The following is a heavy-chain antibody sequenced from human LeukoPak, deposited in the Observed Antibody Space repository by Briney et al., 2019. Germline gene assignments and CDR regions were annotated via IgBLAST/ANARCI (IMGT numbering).Heavy chain of an antibody. CDR1: GFTFSTYA. CDR3: AKVLGSYYYYMDV. V-gene: IGHV3-23*01. CDR2: ISPNGVIT. D-gene: IGHD7-27*01. Sequence: PGRSLRLSCAASGFTFSTYAMSSVRQPPGKGLEWVSGISPNGVITYYADSVKGRFTISRDNSNNTLYLQMNSLRAEDTAVYYCAKVLGSYYYYMDVWGKGTTVTVSS. J-gene: IGHJ6*03.